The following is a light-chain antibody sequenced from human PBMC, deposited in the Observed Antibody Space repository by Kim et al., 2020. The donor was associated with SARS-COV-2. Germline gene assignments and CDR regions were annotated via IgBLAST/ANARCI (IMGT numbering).Light chain of an antibody. J-gene: IGKJ1*01. CDR1: QSIGSN. V-gene: IGKV3-15*01. CDR2: DVS. CDR3: QQYNNWWS. Sequence: SVSPGERATLTGWASQSIGSNLAWYQQKPGQPPRLLLYDVSTRATGVPARFSGSGSGTEFTLTISSPQSEDVAVYYCQQYNNWWSFGRGTKVDIK.